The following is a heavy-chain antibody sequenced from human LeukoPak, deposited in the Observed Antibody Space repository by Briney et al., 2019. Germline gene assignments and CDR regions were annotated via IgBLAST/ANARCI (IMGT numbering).Heavy chain of an antibody. Sequence: GGSLRLSCAASGVTFRSSWMSWVRQAPGKGLEWVASIKKDGSEKYYVDFVKGRFSISRDNAKNSLYLQMNSLGADDTAVYYCAKDWGYSGYWFDYWGQGTLVTVSS. CDR2: IKKDGSEK. CDR1: GVTFRSSW. CDR3: AKDWGYSGYWFDY. D-gene: IGHD5-12*01. V-gene: IGHV3-7*01. J-gene: IGHJ4*02.